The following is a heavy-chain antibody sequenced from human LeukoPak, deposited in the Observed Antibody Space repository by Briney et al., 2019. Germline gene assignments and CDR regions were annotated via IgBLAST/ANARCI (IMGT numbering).Heavy chain of an antibody. CDR2: ISGTAGST. J-gene: IGHJ6*03. CDR1: GFTFSSYG. V-gene: IGHV3-23*01. CDR3: AKRTSVTGNYMDV. Sequence: GGSRRLSCAASGFTFSSYGMSWVRQAPGKGLDWVAAISGTAGSTYYADSVKGRFTISRDNSKNTLSLQMNSLRAEDTAVYYCAKRTSVTGNYMDVWGKGTTVTISS. D-gene: IGHD7-27*01.